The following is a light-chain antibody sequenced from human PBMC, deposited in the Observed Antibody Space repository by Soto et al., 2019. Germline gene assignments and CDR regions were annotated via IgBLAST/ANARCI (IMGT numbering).Light chain of an antibody. J-gene: IGKJ1*01. CDR3: QQYNSYPWT. Sequence: DIQMTQSPSTLSASVGERVTITYRASQNIYTWLAWYQQKPGKAPNLLIYKASSLKSGVPSRFSGSGSGTEFSLTISSLQPDDFATYHCQQYNSYPWTFGQGTKVEIK. V-gene: IGKV1-5*03. CDR1: QNIYTW. CDR2: KAS.